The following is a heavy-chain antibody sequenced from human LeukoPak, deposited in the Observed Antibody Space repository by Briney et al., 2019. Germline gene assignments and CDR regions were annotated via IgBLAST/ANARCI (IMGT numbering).Heavy chain of an antibody. Sequence: PGGSLRLSCAASGFTFSSYEMNWVRQAPGKGLEWVSYISSSGSTIYYADSVKGRFTISRDNAKNSLYLQMNSLRAEDTAVHYCARDPYYYGSGSYYGGVFDYWGQGTLVTVSS. CDR2: ISSSGSTI. CDR3: ARDPYYYGSGSYYGGVFDY. D-gene: IGHD3-10*01. V-gene: IGHV3-48*03. CDR1: GFTFSSYE. J-gene: IGHJ4*02.